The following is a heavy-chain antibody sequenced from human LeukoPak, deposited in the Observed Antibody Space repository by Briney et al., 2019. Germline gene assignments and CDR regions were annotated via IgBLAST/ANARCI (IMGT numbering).Heavy chain of an antibody. J-gene: IGHJ6*02. CDR1: GYTFTSYD. Sequence: ASVKVSCKASGYTFTSYDINWVRQATGQGLEWMGWMNPNSGNTGYAQKFQGRVTMTRNTSISTAYMELGSLRSEDTAVYYCARSWELRYGMDVWGQGTTVTVSS. CDR2: MNPNSGNT. CDR3: ARSWELRYGMDV. V-gene: IGHV1-8*01. D-gene: IGHD1-26*01.